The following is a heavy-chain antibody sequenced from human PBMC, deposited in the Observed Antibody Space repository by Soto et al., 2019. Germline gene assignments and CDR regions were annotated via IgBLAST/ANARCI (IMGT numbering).Heavy chain of an antibody. J-gene: IGHJ5*02. CDR3: ARGRDGMALPWFDP. Sequence: ASVKVSCKASGYTFTGHYIHWVRQAPEQGPEWMGEIGPESGATRYAQKFQGRVTMTRDMSITTVYMELNNLSPDDTAVYYCARGRDGMALPWFDPWGQGALVTVSS. CDR2: IGPESGAT. CDR1: GYTFTGHY. D-gene: IGHD1-1*01. V-gene: IGHV1-2*02.